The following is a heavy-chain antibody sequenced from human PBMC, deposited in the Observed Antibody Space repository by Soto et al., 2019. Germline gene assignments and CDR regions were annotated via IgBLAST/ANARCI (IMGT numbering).Heavy chain of an antibody. D-gene: IGHD3-3*01. CDR1: GYTFTSND. J-gene: IGHJ6*02. CDR2: MDPNSGVS. Sequence: QVQLVQSGAEVKKPGASVRVSCKAPGYTFTSNDITWVRQAPGQGLEWMGWMDPNSGVSGYAQRFQGRVTMTRNTSITTAHMELSSLTSEDTAVYYCARTRKFDFWRKGLDVWGQGTTVTVSS. CDR3: ARTRKFDFWRKGLDV. V-gene: IGHV1-8*01.